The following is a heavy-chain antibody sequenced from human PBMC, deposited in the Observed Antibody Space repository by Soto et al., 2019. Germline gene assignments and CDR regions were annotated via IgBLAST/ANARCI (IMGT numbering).Heavy chain of an antibody. D-gene: IGHD4-4*01. J-gene: IGHJ4*02. CDR1: SVSNAW. CDR2: IKSKTDGGTT. Sequence: SVSNAWMNWVRLAPGKGLEWVGRIKSKTDGGTTDYAAPVKGRFTISRDDSKNTLYLQMNSLKSEDTAVYYCTTDVWVTPRLDHWGQGTLVIVSS. V-gene: IGHV3-15*07. CDR3: TTDVWVTPRLDH.